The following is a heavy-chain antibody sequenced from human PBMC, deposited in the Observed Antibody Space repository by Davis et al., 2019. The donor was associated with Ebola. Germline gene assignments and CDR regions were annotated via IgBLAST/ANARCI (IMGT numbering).Heavy chain of an antibody. V-gene: IGHV1-18*01. Sequence: ASVKVSCKASGYSFTNYGITWVRQAPGQGLEWMGWISAYNGNTDNAEKLQGRVTVTRDTSTTTVYMDLSRLRSEDTALYYCTTPGGQDSGYDVFDIWGQGTMVTVSS. J-gene: IGHJ3*02. CDR2: ISAYNGNT. CDR1: GYSFTNYG. D-gene: IGHD5-12*01. CDR3: TTPGGQDSGYDVFDI.